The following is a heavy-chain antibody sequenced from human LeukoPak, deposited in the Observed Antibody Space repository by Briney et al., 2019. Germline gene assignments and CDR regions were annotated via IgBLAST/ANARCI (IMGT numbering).Heavy chain of an antibody. J-gene: IGHJ6*02. CDR2: ISSSSSYI. CDR1: GFTFSSYS. D-gene: IGHD2/OR15-2a*01. Sequence: GGSLRLSCAASGFTFSSYSMNWVRQAPGKGLEWVSSISSSSSYIYYADSVKGRFAISRDNAKNSLYLQMNSLRAEDTAVYYCARVRSPGIPFLYYYYYGMDVWGQGTTVTVSS. CDR3: ARVRSPGIPFLYYYYYGMDV. V-gene: IGHV3-21*04.